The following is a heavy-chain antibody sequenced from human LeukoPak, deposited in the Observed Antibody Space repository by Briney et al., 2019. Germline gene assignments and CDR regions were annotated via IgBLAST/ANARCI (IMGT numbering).Heavy chain of an antibody. J-gene: IGHJ4*02. V-gene: IGHV3-66*01. CDR1: EFTVSSNY. CDR3: AKDGAWLRFDD. CDR2: IYSGGST. D-gene: IGHD5-12*01. Sequence: GGSLRLSCAASEFTVSSNYMSWVRQAPGKGLEWVSVIYSGGSTYYADSVKGRCTISRDDSKSTLYLQMNNLRAEDTAVYYCAKDGAWLRFDDWGQGILVTVSS.